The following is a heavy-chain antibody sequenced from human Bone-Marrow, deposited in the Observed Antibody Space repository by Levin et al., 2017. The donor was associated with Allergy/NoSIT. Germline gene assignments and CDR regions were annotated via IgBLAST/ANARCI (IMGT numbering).Heavy chain of an antibody. CDR3: ARDPARGYYESSGYSGDH. Sequence: AGESLKISCAASGFTFRHYTMNWVRQAPGKGLEWVSCITSSGDSTYYADSVKGRFTISRDNAKNSLYLQLNRLRDEDTAMYYCARDPARGYYESSGYSGDHWGQGTLVTVSS. CDR2: ITSSGDST. J-gene: IGHJ4*02. CDR1: GFTFRHYT. V-gene: IGHV3-48*02. D-gene: IGHD3-22*01.